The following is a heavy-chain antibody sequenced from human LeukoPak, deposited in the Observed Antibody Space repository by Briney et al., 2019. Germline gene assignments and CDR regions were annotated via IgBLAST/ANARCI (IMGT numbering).Heavy chain of an antibody. D-gene: IGHD6-13*01. Sequence: PSETLSLTCTVSGGSISSSSYYWGWIRQPPGKGLEWIGSIYYSGSTYYNPSLKSRVTISVDTSKNQFSLKLSSVTAADTAVYCCARHVRAARPEYFQHWGQGTLVTVSS. CDR1: GGSISSSSYY. CDR3: ARHVRAARPEYFQH. CDR2: IYYSGST. V-gene: IGHV4-39*01. J-gene: IGHJ1*01.